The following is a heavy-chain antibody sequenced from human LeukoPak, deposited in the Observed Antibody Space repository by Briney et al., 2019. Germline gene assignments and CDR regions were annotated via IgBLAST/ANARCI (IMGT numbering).Heavy chain of an antibody. CDR2: INAGNGNT. V-gene: IGHV1-3*01. Sequence: GASVNVSCKASGYTFTSYAMHWVRQAPGQRLEWMGWINAGNGNTKYSQKFQGRVTITRDTSASTAYMELSSLRSEDTAVYYCARTLRGARYSGYPFNYWGQGTLVTVSS. CDR3: ARTLRGARYSGYPFNY. D-gene: IGHD5-12*01. J-gene: IGHJ4*02. CDR1: GYTFTSYA.